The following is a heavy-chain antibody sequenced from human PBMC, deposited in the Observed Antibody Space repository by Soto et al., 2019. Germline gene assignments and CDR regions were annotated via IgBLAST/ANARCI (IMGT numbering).Heavy chain of an antibody. V-gene: IGHV4-31*03. CDR3: TRDSSGDYGWLDS. D-gene: IGHD4-17*01. CDR1: GGSITSGDYY. CDR2: IYFSGST. J-gene: IGHJ5*01. Sequence: SETLSLTCTVSGGSITSGDYYWSWIRQRPGKGLQWIGYIYFSGSTYYHPSLKSRVTISLDTSKNQFSLKLRSVTAADTAVYYCTRDSSGDYGWLDSWGQGTVVTVYS.